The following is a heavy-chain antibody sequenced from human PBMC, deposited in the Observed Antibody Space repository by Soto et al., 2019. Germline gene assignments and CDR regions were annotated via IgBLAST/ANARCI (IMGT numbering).Heavy chain of an antibody. CDR1: GFTFSSYS. D-gene: IGHD2-15*01. V-gene: IGHV3-21*01. J-gene: IGHJ4*02. CDR2: ISSSSSYI. CDR3: ATLGYCSGGSCFQFDY. Sequence: GGSLRLSCAASGFTFSSYSMNWVRQAPGKGLEWVSSISSSSSYIYYADSVKGRFTISRDNAKNSLYLQMNSLRAEDTAVYYCATLGYCSGGSCFQFDYWGQGTLVTVSS.